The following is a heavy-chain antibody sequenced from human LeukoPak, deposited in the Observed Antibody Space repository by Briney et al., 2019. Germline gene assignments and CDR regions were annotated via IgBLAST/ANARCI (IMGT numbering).Heavy chain of an antibody. J-gene: IGHJ4*02. CDR1: GFTFDDYA. V-gene: IGHV3-9*01. D-gene: IGHD2-2*01. CDR2: ISWNSGSI. CDR3: AKDACSSTSCSFDY. Sequence: GGSLRLSCAASGFTFDDYAMHWVRQAPGEGLEWVSGISWNSGSIGYADSVKGRFTISRDNAKNSLYLQMNSLRAEDTALYYCAKDACSSTSCSFDYWGQGTLVTVSS.